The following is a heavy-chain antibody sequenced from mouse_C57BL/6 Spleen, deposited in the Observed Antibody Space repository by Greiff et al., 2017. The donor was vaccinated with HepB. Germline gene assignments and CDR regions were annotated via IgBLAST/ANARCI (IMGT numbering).Heavy chain of an antibody. V-gene: IGHV1-4*01. Sequence: VKLMESGAELARPGASVKMSCKASGYTFTSYTMHWVKQRPGQGLEWIGYINPSSGYTKYNQKFKDKATLTADKSSSTAYMQLSSLTSEDSAVYYCARQDYGSSYDYWGQGTTLTVSS. CDR2: INPSSGYT. CDR3: ARQDYGSSYDY. D-gene: IGHD1-1*01. CDR1: GYTFTSYT. J-gene: IGHJ2*01.